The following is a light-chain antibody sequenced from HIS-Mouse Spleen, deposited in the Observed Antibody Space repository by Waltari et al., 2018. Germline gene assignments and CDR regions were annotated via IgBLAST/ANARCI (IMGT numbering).Light chain of an antibody. CDR2: EDS. CDR1: AFPKKY. J-gene: IGLJ2*01. Sequence: SYALTQPPSVSVSPGQTARLTCSGDAFPKKYAYWYQQKSGQAHVLAIYEDSKRPSGIPERFSGSSSGTMATLTISGAQVEDEADYYCYSTDSSGNHRVFGGGTKLTVL. V-gene: IGLV3-10*01. CDR3: YSTDSSGNHRV.